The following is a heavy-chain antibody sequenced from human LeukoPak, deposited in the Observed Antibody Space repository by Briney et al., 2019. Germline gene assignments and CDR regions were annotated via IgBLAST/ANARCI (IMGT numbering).Heavy chain of an antibody. Sequence: PGGSLRLSCAASGFTFSSYWMHWVRQAPGKGLVWVSRIKSDGSSTNYADSVEGRFTISRDNAKNTLYLQMNSLRAEDTAVYYCTRELPFDLWGRGTLVTVSS. CDR1: GFTFSSYW. D-gene: IGHD2-21*01. J-gene: IGHJ2*01. V-gene: IGHV3-74*01. CDR2: IKSDGSST. CDR3: TRELPFDL.